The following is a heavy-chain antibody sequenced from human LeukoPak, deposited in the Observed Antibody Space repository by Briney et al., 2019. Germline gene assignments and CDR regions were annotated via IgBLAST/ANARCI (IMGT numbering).Heavy chain of an antibody. D-gene: IGHD2-2*01. CDR1: GFTFSSYS. CDR2: ISSSSSSI. CDR3: ARVQRGYCSSTSCYYFDF. J-gene: IGHJ4*02. V-gene: IGHV3-21*01. Sequence: GGSLRLSCAASGFTFSSYSMNWVRQAPGKGLEWVSSISSSSSSIYYADSMKGRFTISRDNAKNSLYLQMNSLRAEDTAVYYCARVQRGYCSSTSCYYFDFWGQGTLVTVSS.